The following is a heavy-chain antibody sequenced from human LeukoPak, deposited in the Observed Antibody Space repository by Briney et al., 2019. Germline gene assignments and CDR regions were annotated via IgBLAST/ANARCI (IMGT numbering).Heavy chain of an antibody. V-gene: IGHV4-34*01. J-gene: IGHJ4*02. Sequence: SETLSLTCGVYGGSFSGYYWSWIRQPPGKGLEWIGEINDSGRSNYKSSLKSRVTISEDTSKNQFSLKLSSVTAADTAVYYCARDVVAAAGSWDYWGQGTLVTVSS. D-gene: IGHD6-13*01. CDR1: GGSFSGYY. CDR2: INDSGRS. CDR3: ARDVVAAAGSWDY.